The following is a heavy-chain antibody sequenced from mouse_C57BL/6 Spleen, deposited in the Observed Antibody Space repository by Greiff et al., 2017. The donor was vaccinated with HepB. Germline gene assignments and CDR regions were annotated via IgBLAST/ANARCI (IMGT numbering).Heavy chain of an antibody. Sequence: QVQLQQPGAELVRPGSSVKLSCKASGYTFTSYWMHWVKQRPIQGLEWIGNIDPSDSETHYNQKFKDKATLTVDKSSSTAYMQLSSLTSEDSAVYYCARDDYDKGYYFDYWGQGTTLTVSS. CDR1: GYTFTSYW. D-gene: IGHD2-4*01. CDR2: IDPSDSET. J-gene: IGHJ2*01. CDR3: ARDDYDKGYYFDY. V-gene: IGHV1-52*01.